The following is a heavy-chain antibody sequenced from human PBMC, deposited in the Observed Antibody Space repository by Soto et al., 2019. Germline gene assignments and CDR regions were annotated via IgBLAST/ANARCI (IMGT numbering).Heavy chain of an antibody. CDR2: ISSSSSYI. Sequence: EVQLVESGGGLVKPGGSLRLSCAASGFTFSSYSMNWVRQAPGKGLEWVSSISSSSSYIYYADSVKGRFTISRDNAKNSLYLQMNSLRAEDTAVYYCARAYCSSTSCYTLAYYYYYGMDVWGQGTTVTVSS. CDR3: ARAYCSSTSCYTLAYYYYYGMDV. D-gene: IGHD2-2*02. CDR1: GFTFSSYS. J-gene: IGHJ6*02. V-gene: IGHV3-21*01.